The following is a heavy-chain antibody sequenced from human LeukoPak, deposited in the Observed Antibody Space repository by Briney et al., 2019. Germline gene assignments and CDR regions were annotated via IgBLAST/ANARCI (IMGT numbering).Heavy chain of an antibody. J-gene: IGHJ4*02. CDR2: INPNSGGT. V-gene: IGHV1-2*02. CDR3: ARGGPIVVVVAATMTY. CDR1: GYTFTAYY. Sequence: ASVKVSCKASGYTFTAYYMHWVRQAPGQGLEWMGWINPNSGGTNYAQKFQGRVTMTRDTSISTAYMELSRLRSDDTAVYYCARGGPIVVVVAATMTYWGQGTLVTVSS. D-gene: IGHD2-15*01.